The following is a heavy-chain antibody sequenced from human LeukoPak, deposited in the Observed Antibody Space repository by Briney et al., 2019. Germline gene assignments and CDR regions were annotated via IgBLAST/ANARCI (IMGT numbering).Heavy chain of an antibody. CDR3: AKHEGSYYDKSGYTFDF. CDR2: IHSSGNT. CDR1: GGSFSGYY. V-gene: IGHV4-34*01. D-gene: IGHD3-22*01. J-gene: IGHJ4*02. Sequence: SETLSLTCAVYGGSFSGYYWSWIRQPPGKGLEWIGSIHSSGNTYYNPSLKSRVTISVDTSKNHFSLKLSSVTAADRAVYYCAKHEGSYYDKSGYTFDFWGQGTLVTVSS.